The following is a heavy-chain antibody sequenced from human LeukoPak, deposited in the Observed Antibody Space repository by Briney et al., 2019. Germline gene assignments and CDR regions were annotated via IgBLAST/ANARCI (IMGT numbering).Heavy chain of an antibody. J-gene: IGHJ5*02. CDR3: ARDRSYYGSGSYYWFDP. Sequence: GGSLRLSCAASGFTFSSYSMNWVRQAPGKGLEWVSSISSSSSYIYYADSVKGRFTIPRDNAKNSLYLQMNSLRAEDTAVYYCARDRSYYGSGSYYWFDPWGQGTLVTVSS. CDR1: GFTFSSYS. CDR2: ISSSSSYI. V-gene: IGHV3-21*01. D-gene: IGHD3-10*01.